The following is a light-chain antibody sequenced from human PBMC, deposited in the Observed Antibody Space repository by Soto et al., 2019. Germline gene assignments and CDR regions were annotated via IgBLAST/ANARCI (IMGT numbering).Light chain of an antibody. CDR1: QSVGNN. CDR3: QQYNNWPIT. J-gene: IGKJ5*01. CDR2: GAS. V-gene: IGKV3-15*01. Sequence: EIVMTQSPATLSVSPGARATLSCRASQSVGNNLAWYQQKPGQAPRLLIYGASPRATGIPASFSGRGSGTEFSRTISSLQSEDFAVYYCQQYNNWPITFGQGTRLEIK.